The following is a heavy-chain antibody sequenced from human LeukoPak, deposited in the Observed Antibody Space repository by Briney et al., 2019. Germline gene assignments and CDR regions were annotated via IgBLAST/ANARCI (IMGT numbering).Heavy chain of an antibody. CDR1: GFTFSSYW. CDR2: INSDGSST. CDR3: ARGDYNYYYMDV. J-gene: IGHJ6*03. V-gene: IGHV3-74*01. Sequence: GGSLRLSCAASGFTFSSYWMHWVRQAPGKGLVWVSRINSDGSSTSYAGSVKGRFTIPRDNAKNTLYLQMNSLRAEDTAVYYCARGDYNYYYMDVWGKGTTVTVSS.